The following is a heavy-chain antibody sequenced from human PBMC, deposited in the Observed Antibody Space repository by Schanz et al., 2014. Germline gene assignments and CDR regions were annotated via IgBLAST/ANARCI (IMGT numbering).Heavy chain of an antibody. V-gene: IGHV3-73*01. CDR2: IRSKADTYAT. D-gene: IGHD3-10*01. CDR1: GFTFSTTW. Sequence: EVQLVESGGGLVKPGGSLRLSCLASGFTFSTTWMNWVRQASGKGLEWVGRIRSKADTYATTYAAPLKGRITISRDDSKNTAYLQMNSLKTEDTAVYYCCRSRSPIYYHGLDVWGQGTTGTVSS. J-gene: IGHJ6*02. CDR3: CRSRSPIYYHGLDV.